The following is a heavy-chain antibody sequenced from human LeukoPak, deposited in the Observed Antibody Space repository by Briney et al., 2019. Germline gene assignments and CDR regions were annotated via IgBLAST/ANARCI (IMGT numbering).Heavy chain of an antibody. Sequence: PGTSLRLSCAASGFGFSDYAVHWIRQAPGKGLEWVAIISKDGCNKDYADSVKGRFTISRDNSKYTLFLQMDSLRLEDTAVYYCARNDYGTYYFDYWGQGTLVSVSS. CDR3: ARNDYGTYYFDY. D-gene: IGHD4-17*01. J-gene: IGHJ4*02. V-gene: IGHV3-30-3*01. CDR2: ISKDGCNK. CDR1: GFGFSDYA.